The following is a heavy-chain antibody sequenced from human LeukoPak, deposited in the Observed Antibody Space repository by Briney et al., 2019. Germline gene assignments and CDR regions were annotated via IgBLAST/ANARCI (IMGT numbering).Heavy chain of an antibody. J-gene: IGHJ4*02. D-gene: IGHD3-10*01. CDR1: GFTFSSYA. V-gene: IGHV3-7*01. CDR2: IKQDGTEK. CDR3: AKLAKYFYGSETYYFFEH. Sequence: GGSLRLSCAASGFTFSSYAMSWVRQAPGKGLEWVANIKQDGTEKYYVDSVKGRFTISRDNAKNSLYLQMNSLRVEDTAVYYCAKLAKYFYGSETYYFFEHWGQGTPVTASS.